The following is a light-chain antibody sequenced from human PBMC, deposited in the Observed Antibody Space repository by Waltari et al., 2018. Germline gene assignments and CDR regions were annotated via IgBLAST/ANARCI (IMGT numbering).Light chain of an antibody. J-gene: IGLJ3*02. CDR3: QTWGTGVQWV. CDR1: SEFSSYA. V-gene: IGLV4-69*01. Sequence: QPVLTQSPSASASLGASVKLTCTLSSEFSSYAVVWHPPQPEKGPRYLMKVKSDGTHTKGDGIPDRFSGSSSGAERYLTLSSLQSDDEADYYCQTWGTGVQWVFGGGSKVTVL. CDR2: VKSDGTH.